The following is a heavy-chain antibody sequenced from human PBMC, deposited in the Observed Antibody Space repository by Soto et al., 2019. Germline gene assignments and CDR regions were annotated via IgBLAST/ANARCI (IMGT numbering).Heavy chain of an antibody. D-gene: IGHD2-2*01. V-gene: IGHV3-30*03. Sequence: GGSLRLSCTASGFTFSKFGMHWVRQAPGKGLEWVALISYDGNTKYYGDTVKGRFTISRDNSKNTLFLHMGRLRAEDTAMYYCARDFCPVPTCYDLWGQGVLVTVSS. CDR1: GFTFSKFG. CDR3: ARDFCPVPTCYDL. CDR2: ISYDGNTK. J-gene: IGHJ4*02.